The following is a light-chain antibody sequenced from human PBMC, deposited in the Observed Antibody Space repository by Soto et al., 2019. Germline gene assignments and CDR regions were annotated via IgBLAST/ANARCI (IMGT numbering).Light chain of an antibody. CDR1: TGAVTSGHY. J-gene: IGLJ2*01. Sequence: QAVVTQEPSLTVSPGGTVTLTCGSSTGAVTSGHYPYWFQQKPGQAPKTLIYDTSNRHSWTPARFSGSLLGGKAALTLSGAQPEDEADYYCFLASSGPRVFGGGTKLTVL. CDR3: FLASSGPRV. CDR2: DTS. V-gene: IGLV7-46*01.